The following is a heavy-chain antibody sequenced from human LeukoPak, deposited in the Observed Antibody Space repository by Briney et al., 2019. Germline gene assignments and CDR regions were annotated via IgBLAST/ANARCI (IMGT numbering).Heavy chain of an antibody. D-gene: IGHD5-18*01. CDR1: DGSISSGGYY. Sequence: PSQTLSLTCTVSDGSISSGGYYWSWIRQHPGKGLEWIGYIYYSGSTYYNPSLKSRVTISVDTSKNQFSLKLSSVTAADTAVYYCARAPGTAMPITHFDYWGQGTLVTVSS. J-gene: IGHJ4*02. V-gene: IGHV4-31*03. CDR3: ARAPGTAMPITHFDY. CDR2: IYYSGST.